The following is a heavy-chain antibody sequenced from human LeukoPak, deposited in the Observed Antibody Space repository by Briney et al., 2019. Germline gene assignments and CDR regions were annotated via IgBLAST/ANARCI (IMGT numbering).Heavy chain of an antibody. J-gene: IGHJ1*01. V-gene: IGHV4-39*07. CDR1: GGSISSTSYY. D-gene: IGHD3-10*01. Sequence: SETLSLTCTVSGGSISSTSYYWGWIRQPPGKGLEWIGSIYYSGSTYYNPSLKSRVTISVDTSKNQFSLKLSSVTAADTAVYYCARRPYGSGSYYQFRGQGTLVTVSS. CDR3: ARRPYGSGSYYQF. CDR2: IYYSGST.